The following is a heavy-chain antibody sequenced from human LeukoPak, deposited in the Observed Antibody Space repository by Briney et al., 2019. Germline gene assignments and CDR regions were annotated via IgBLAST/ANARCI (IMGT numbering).Heavy chain of an antibody. CDR2: IYYSGST. Sequence: PSETLSLTCTVSGGAISSSSYYWGWIRQPPGKGLEWIGSIYYSGSTYYNPSLKSRVTISVDTSKNQFSLKLSSVTAADTAVYYCASSSEYSRPWYFDYWGQGTLVTVSS. D-gene: IGHD6-6*01. V-gene: IGHV4-39*07. CDR1: GGAISSSSYY. J-gene: IGHJ4*02. CDR3: ASSSEYSRPWYFDY.